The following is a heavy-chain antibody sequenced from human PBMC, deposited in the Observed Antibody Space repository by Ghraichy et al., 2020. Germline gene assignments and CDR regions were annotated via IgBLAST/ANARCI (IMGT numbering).Heavy chain of an antibody. CDR3: TTTRACSGGSCYLYYYYGMDV. J-gene: IGHJ6*02. CDR2: IKSKTDGGTT. D-gene: IGHD2-15*01. V-gene: IGHV3-15*01. CDR1: GFTFSNAW. Sequence: GGSLRLSCVASGFTFSNAWMSWVRQAPGKGLEWVGRIKSKTDGGTTDYAAPVKGRFTISRDDSKNTLYLQMNSLKTEDTAVYYCTTTRACSGGSCYLYYYYGMDVWGQGTTVTVSS.